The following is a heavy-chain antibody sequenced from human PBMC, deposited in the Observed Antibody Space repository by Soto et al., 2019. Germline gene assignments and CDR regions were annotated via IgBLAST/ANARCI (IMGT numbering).Heavy chain of an antibody. D-gene: IGHD3-10*01. J-gene: IGHJ4*02. Sequence: QVQLVQSGAEMKKPGSSVKVSCQSSGGTFNTYAMNWVRQAPGQGPEWMGDISPMFGAANYALKLQGRVTITADESTGTSYMQLSSLTSEDTALYFCAREVQVHTPAFVYWGQGTLVTVSS. CDR2: ISPMFGAA. CDR3: AREVQVHTPAFVY. V-gene: IGHV1-69*19. CDR1: GGTFNTYA.